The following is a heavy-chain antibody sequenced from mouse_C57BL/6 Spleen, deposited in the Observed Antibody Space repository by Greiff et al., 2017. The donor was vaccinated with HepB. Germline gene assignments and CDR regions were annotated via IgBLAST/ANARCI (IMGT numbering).Heavy chain of an antibody. Sequence: QVQLQQSGPELVKPGASVKISCKASGYSFTSYYIHWVKQRPGQGLEWIGWIYPGSGNTKYNEKFTGKATLTADTSSSTAYMQLSSLTSEDSAVYYCARSYDYGAWFAYWGQGTLVTVSA. CDR3: ARSYDYGAWFAY. D-gene: IGHD2-4*01. CDR2: IYPGSGNT. CDR1: GYSFTSYY. J-gene: IGHJ3*01. V-gene: IGHV1-66*01.